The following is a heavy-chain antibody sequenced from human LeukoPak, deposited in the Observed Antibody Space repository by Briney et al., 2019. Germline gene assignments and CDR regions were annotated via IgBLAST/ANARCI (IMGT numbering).Heavy chain of an antibody. D-gene: IGHD6-19*01. CDR3: ARVSDISVAAYFDY. J-gene: IGHJ4*02. Sequence: GGSLRLSCAASGFTFDDYGLSWVRQAPGKGLEWVSTINWNGDSTGYADSVKGRFTISRDNAKNSLYLQMNSLRAEDTALYYCARVSDISVAAYFDYWGQGTLVTVSS. CDR1: GFTFDDYG. V-gene: IGHV3-20*04. CDR2: INWNGDST.